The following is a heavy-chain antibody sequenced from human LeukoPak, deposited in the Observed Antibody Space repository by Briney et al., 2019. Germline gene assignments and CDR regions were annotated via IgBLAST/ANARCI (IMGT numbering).Heavy chain of an antibody. CDR2: ISYSRST. J-gene: IGHJ6*02. V-gene: IGHV4-59*11. Sequence: SETLSLTCTVSGGSISGHYWSWIRQPPGKGLEWIGYISYSRSTNYNPSLKSRVTISVDTSRNQFSLKLNSVIAADTAVYYCARVGTSRYYYGSGSYYRDPHRMDVWGQGTTVTVSS. CDR3: ARVGTSRYYYGSGSYYRDPHRMDV. D-gene: IGHD3-10*01. CDR1: GGSISGHY.